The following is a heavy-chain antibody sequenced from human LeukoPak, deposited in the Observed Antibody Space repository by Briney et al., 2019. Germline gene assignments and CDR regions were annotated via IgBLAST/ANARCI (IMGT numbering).Heavy chain of an antibody. Sequence: SETLSLTCAVSGGSISSYYWSWVRQPAGKGLELIGRIYSSGSANNNPSVKSRVAMSVDTSKNQFSLNLSSVTAAGTAVYNCARGLVGATWNAFDNWGQGTMVTVSS. CDR1: GGSISSYY. V-gene: IGHV4-4*07. CDR3: ARGLVGATWNAFDN. CDR2: IYSSGSA. D-gene: IGHD1-26*01. J-gene: IGHJ3*02.